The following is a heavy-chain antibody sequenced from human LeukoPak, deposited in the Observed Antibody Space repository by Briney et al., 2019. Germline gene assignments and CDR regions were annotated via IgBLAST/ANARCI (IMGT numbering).Heavy chain of an antibody. CDR2: ISGSGGST. CDR1: GFTFSSYA. V-gene: IGHV3-23*01. J-gene: IGHJ4*02. D-gene: IGHD3-10*01. CDR3: AKDVAELLWFGELRLFDY. Sequence: GGSLRLSCAASGFTFSSYAMSWVRQAPGKGLEWVSAISGSGGSTYYAGSVKGRFTISRDNSENALYLQMNSLRAEDTAVYYCAKDVAELLWFGELRLFDYWGQGTLVTVSS.